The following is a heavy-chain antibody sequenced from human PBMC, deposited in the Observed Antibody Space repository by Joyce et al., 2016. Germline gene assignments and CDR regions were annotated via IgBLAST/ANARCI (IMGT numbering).Heavy chain of an antibody. CDR1: GFTFSSYW. J-gene: IGHJ4*02. CDR3: ARLRRWSGPSDC. D-gene: IGHD4-23*01. CDR2: INRDGSST. V-gene: IGHV3-74*03. Sequence: EVQLVESGGGLVQPGGSLRLSCAASGFTFSSYWMYWVRKAPGKGVVWVSRINRDGSSTTDADSVKGRFTIARDNAKNTLYLQMNSLRAEDTAVYYCARLRRWSGPSDCWGQGTLVTVSS.